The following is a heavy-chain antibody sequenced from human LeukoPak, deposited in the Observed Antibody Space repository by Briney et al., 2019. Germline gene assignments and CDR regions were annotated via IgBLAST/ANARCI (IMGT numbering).Heavy chain of an antibody. D-gene: IGHD6-19*01. CDR2: IWYDGSNK. J-gene: IGHJ4*02. Sequence: PGGSLRLSCAASGFTFSSYGMHWVRQAPGKGLEWVAVIWYDGSNKYYADSVKGRFTISRDNSKNTLYLQMNGLRAEDTAVYYCASGVASTVYWGQGTLVTVSS. CDR1: GFTFSSYG. V-gene: IGHV3-33*01. CDR3: ASGVASTVY.